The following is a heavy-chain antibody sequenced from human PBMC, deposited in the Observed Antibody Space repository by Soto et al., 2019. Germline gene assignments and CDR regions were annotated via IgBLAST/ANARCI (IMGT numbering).Heavy chain of an antibody. J-gene: IGHJ4*02. CDR1: GYTFTSYG. CDR3: ARAGISDGYSGYDPYYFDY. D-gene: IGHD5-12*01. CDR2: ISAYNGNT. Sequence: QVQLVQSGAEVKKPGASVKVSCKASGYTFTSYGISWVRQAPGQGLEWMGWISAYNGNTNYAQKLQGRVTMTTDTATSTAYMELRSLRSDDTAVYYCARAGISDGYSGYDPYYFDYWGQGTLVTVSS. V-gene: IGHV1-18*01.